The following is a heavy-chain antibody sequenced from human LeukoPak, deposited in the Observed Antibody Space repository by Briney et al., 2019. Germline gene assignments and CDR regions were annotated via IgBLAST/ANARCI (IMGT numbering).Heavy chain of an antibody. CDR2: ISPPSTYI. Sequence: PGGSLRLSCAASGFTFSSYSMNWVRQAPGKGLEWVSSISPPSTYIYYADSVKGRFTISRDNAKDSLFLQMNSLRAEDTAVYFCARGITGAPPAYWGQGTLVTVSS. CDR3: ARGITGAPPAY. V-gene: IGHV3-21*04. D-gene: IGHD1-20*01. J-gene: IGHJ4*02. CDR1: GFTFSSYS.